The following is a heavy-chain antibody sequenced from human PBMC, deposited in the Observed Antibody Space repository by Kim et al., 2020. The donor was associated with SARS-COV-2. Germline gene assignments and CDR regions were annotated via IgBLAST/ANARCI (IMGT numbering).Heavy chain of an antibody. J-gene: IGHJ5*02. CDR1: GGSISSSSYY. V-gene: IGHV4-39*01. CDR2: IYYSGST. CDR3: ARHSIAAAGYNWFDP. Sequence: SETLSLTCTVSGGSISSSSYYWGWIRQPPGKGLEWIGSIYYSGSTYYNPSLKSRVTISVDTSKNQFSLKLSSVTAADTAVYYCARHSIAAAGYNWFDPWGQGTLVTVSS. D-gene: IGHD6-13*01.